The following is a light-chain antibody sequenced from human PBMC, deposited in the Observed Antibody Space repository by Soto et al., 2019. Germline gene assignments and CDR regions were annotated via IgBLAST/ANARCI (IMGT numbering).Light chain of an antibody. CDR1: QAIRSA. Sequence: AIEVTQYPSSLSASVGDRVTITCRASQAIRSALGWYQQKPGKVPKLLIYAASTLQSGVPSRFSGSGFGTDFTLTISRLQPEDFATYYCLRDFGYFWAFGQGTKVDNK. J-gene: IGKJ1*01. V-gene: IGKV1-6*01. CDR2: AAS. CDR3: LRDFGYFWA.